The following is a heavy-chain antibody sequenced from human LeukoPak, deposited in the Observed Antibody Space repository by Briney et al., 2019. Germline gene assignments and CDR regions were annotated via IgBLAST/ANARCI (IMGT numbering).Heavy chain of an antibody. V-gene: IGHV1-8*01. Sequence: ASVKVSCKASGYTFTSYDINWVRQATGQGLEWMGWMNPNSGNTGYAQKFQGRVTMTRNTSISTAYMKLSSLRSEDTAVYYCARALPPYYDFWSGYYVGDWFDPWGQGTLVTVSS. CDR2: MNPNSGNT. CDR3: ARALPPYYDFWSGYYVGDWFDP. CDR1: GYTFTSYD. J-gene: IGHJ5*02. D-gene: IGHD3-3*01.